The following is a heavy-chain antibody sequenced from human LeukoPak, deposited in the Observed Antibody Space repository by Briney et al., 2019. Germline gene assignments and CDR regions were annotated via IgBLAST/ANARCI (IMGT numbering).Heavy chain of an antibody. CDR1: GYTFTSYG. J-gene: IGHJ4*02. V-gene: IGHV1-18*01. Sequence: ASVKVSCKASGYTFTSYGISWVRQAPGQGLEWMGWISAYNGNTNYAQKLQGRVTMTTDTSTSTAYMELRSLRSDDTAVYYCAIAHKYCSGGSCYSGRDDYWGQGTLVTVSS. D-gene: IGHD2-15*01. CDR3: AIAHKYCSGGSCYSGRDDY. CDR2: ISAYNGNT.